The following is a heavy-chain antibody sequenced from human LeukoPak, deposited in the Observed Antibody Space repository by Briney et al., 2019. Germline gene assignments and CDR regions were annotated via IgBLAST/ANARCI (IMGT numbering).Heavy chain of an antibody. J-gene: IGHJ4*02. CDR3: TTSYCFGSENTWAY. CDR2: IKSRTDGGTT. Sequence: GGSLRLSCAACGFTFTNALMSWVRQAPGKGLEWIGRIKSRTDGGTTDYAAPVKGRFTISRDDSKNTLYLQMNSLKTEDTAVYYCTTSYCFGSENTWAYWGQGTRVTVSS. CDR1: GFTFTNAL. V-gene: IGHV3-15*01. D-gene: IGHD3-10*01.